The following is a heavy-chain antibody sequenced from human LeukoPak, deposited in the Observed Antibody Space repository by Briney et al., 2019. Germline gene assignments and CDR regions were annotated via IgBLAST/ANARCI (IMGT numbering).Heavy chain of an antibody. V-gene: IGHV1-46*01. Sequence: GASVKVSCKASGYTFTSYYMHWVRQAPGQGLEWMGIINPTGGSTTYAQKFQGRVTMTRDTSTSTVYMELSSLRSDDMAVYYCARTAARRFDYWGQGTLVTVSS. CDR3: ARTAARRFDY. CDR1: GYTFTSYY. CDR2: INPTGGST. D-gene: IGHD6-6*01. J-gene: IGHJ4*02.